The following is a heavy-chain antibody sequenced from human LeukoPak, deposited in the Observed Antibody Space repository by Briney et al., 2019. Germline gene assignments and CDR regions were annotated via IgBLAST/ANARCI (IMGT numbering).Heavy chain of an antibody. CDR1: GSTFSGSA. J-gene: IGHJ4*02. CDR3: TRRSSDDSSGYYVH. Sequence: PGGSLKLSCAASGSTFSGSAMHWVRQASGKGLEWVGRIRNKANSYATAYSGSVKGRFTISRDDSKNTAYLQMNSLKTEDTAVYYCTRRSSDDSSGYYVHWGQGTLVTVSS. V-gene: IGHV3-73*01. D-gene: IGHD3-22*01. CDR2: IRNKANSYAT.